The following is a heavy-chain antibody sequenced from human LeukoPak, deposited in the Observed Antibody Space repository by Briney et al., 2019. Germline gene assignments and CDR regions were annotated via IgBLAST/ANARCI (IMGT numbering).Heavy chain of an antibody. V-gene: IGHV3-11*04. J-gene: IGHJ6*03. Sequence: GGSLRLSCAASGFTFSDYYMSWIRQAPGKGLEWVSYISSSGSTIYYADSVKGRFTISRDNAKSSLYLQMNSLRAEDTAVYYCARDPLYYYYMDVWGKGTTVTVSS. CDR2: ISSSGSTI. CDR3: ARDPLYYYYMDV. CDR1: GFTFSDYY.